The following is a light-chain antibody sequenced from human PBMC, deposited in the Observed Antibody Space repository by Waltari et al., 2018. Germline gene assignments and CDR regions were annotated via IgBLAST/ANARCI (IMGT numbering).Light chain of an antibody. V-gene: IGKV3-11*01. J-gene: IGKJ1*01. Sequence: DIVLTQSPATLSLSPGERATLSFRASQSVSPYLAWYQKKPGQAPRILIYDASNMATGIPTRFSCSGSGTDFPLTISSLEPEDFALYYCHRRGNWPPKWTFGQGTKVEIK. CDR3: HRRGNWPPKWT. CDR2: DAS. CDR1: QSVSPY.